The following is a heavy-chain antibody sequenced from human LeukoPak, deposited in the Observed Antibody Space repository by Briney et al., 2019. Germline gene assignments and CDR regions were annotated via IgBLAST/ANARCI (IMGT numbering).Heavy chain of an antibody. CDR2: ISYDGSNK. Sequence: GGSLRLSCAASGFTFSSYAMHWVRQAPGKGLEWVAVISYDGSNKYYADSVKGRFTISRDNSKNTLYLQMNSLRAEDTAVYYCARDLADYVWGSYRPVGYWGQGTLVTVSS. CDR3: ARDLADYVWGSYRPVGY. CDR1: GFTFSSYA. D-gene: IGHD3-16*02. J-gene: IGHJ4*02. V-gene: IGHV3-30-3*01.